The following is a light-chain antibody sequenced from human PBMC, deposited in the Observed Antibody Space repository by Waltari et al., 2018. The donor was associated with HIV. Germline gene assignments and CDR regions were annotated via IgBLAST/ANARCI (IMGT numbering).Light chain of an antibody. CDR2: RSD. J-gene: IGLJ3*02. Sequence: QSVLTQPPSASGTPGQRITISCLANRSNIGSDYAYWYQQLPGAAPKLLIYRSDQRPSGVPDRFSGSKSGTSASLAISGLRSEDEADYYCAAWDDSLSGWVFGGGTKLTVL. CDR3: AAWDDSLSGWV. V-gene: IGLV1-47*01. CDR1: RSNIGSDY.